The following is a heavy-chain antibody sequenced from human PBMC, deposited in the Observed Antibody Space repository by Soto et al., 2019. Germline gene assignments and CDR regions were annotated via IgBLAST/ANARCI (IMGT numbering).Heavy chain of an antibody. J-gene: IGHJ4*02. D-gene: IGHD3-22*01. CDR3: ARLSDYYDSSGRPFDY. V-gene: IGHV1-46*01. CDR2: INPSGGST. Sequence: ASVKVSCKASGYTFTSYFMHWVRQAPGQGLEWMGIINPSGGSTVYAQKFQGRVTMTGDTSTSTVYMELTSLRSEDTAVYYCARLSDYYDSSGRPFDYWGQGTLVTVSS. CDR1: GYTFTSYF.